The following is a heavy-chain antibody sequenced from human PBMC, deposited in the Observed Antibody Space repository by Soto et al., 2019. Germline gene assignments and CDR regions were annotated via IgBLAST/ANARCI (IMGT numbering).Heavy chain of an antibody. CDR1: GYTFTSDH. J-gene: IGHJ6*02. CDR2: IDPNGGTT. CDR3: ARSPGNHYGLDL. V-gene: IGHV1-46*03. Sequence: QAQLMQSGAEVKKPGASVRVSCKVSGYTFTSDHIHWVRQAPGQGLEWMGIIDPNGGTTNSARMLQGRVSMRRDTSTSTVYMELSSLTLQDTAVYYCARSPGNHYGLDLCGQGTTVTVSS.